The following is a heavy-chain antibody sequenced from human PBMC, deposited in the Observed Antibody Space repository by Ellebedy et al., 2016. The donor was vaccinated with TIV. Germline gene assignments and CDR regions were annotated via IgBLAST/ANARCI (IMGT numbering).Heavy chain of an antibody. Sequence: PGGSLRLSCVASGFTLSNYGMHWVRQAPGKGLEWVAVIWFDECNKYYTDSVKGRFTISRDTSKNTLFLQMNSLRAEDTAVYYCARDCQCGVDLYGMDVWGQGTTVTVSS. D-gene: IGHD2-21*01. V-gene: IGHV3-33*01. CDR3: ARDCQCGVDLYGMDV. CDR2: IWFDECNK. J-gene: IGHJ6*02. CDR1: GFTLSNYG.